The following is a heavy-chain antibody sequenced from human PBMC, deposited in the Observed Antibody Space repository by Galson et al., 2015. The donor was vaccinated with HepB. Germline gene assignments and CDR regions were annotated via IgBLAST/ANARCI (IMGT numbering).Heavy chain of an antibody. CDR1: GFTFSSYW. V-gene: IGHV3-74*01. J-gene: IGHJ5*02. CDR2: INSDGSST. CDR3: ARGARCSSTSCYETWGFDP. D-gene: IGHD2-2*01. Sequence: SLRLSCAASGFTFSSYWMHWVRQAPGKGLVWVSRINSDGSSTSYADSVKGRFTISRDNAKNTLYLQMNSLRAEDTAVYYCARGARCSSTSCYETWGFDPWGQGTLVTVSS.